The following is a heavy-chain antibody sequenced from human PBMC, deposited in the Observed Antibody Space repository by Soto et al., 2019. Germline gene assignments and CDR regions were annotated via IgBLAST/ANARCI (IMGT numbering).Heavy chain of an antibody. CDR1: GFTFSNYA. J-gene: IGHJ6*04. V-gene: IGHV3-23*01. D-gene: IGHD3-16*01. CDR2: IGGIGQYA. Sequence: GGSLRLSWAASGFTFSNYAMNWVRQAPGKGLEWVAIIGGIGQYAFYADSVKGRFTFSRDNSKNTIYLEMNNLRTEDTAIYFCAKGGTSHIYGIAAWGTGPAVTVSS. CDR3: AKGGTSHIYGIAA.